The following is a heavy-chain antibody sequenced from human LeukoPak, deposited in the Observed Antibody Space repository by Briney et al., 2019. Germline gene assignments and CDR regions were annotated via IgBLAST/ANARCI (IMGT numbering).Heavy chain of an antibody. Sequence: PSETLSLTCAVSGGSISSSNWWSWVRQPPGKGLEWIGEIYHSGSTNYNPSLKSRVTISVDKSKNQFSLKLSSVTAADTAVYYCARHSYSGGWYSGWFDPWGQGTLVTVSS. V-gene: IGHV4-4*02. CDR3: ARHSYSGGWYSGWFDP. CDR2: IYHSGST. CDR1: GGSISSSNW. D-gene: IGHD6-19*01. J-gene: IGHJ5*02.